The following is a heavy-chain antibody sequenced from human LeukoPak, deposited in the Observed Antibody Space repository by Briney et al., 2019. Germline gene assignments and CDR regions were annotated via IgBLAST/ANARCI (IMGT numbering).Heavy chain of an antibody. Sequence: PGRSLRLSCAASGFTFSNNGMHWVRQAPGKGLEWVAVISYDGSNKYYADSVKGRFTISRDNSKNTLYLQMNSLRAEDTAVYYCARGTAAAGPSHFDYWGQGTLVTVSS. D-gene: IGHD6-13*01. CDR2: ISYDGSNK. CDR1: GFTFSNNG. CDR3: ARGTAAAGPSHFDY. V-gene: IGHV3-30*19. J-gene: IGHJ4*02.